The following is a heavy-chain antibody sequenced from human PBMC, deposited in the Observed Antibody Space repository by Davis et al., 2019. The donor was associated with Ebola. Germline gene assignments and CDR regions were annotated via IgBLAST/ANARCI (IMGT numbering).Heavy chain of an antibody. Sequence: GGSLRLSCGASGFTFSAHWMHWVRQAPGKGLEWVAIIWYDGSNKDYADSVKGRFTISRDNSKNTLYLQMNSLRVEDTAVYYCATERGGVEAFDYWGQGTLVTVSS. CDR1: GFTFSAHW. D-gene: IGHD5-24*01. V-gene: IGHV3-33*08. CDR3: ATERGGVEAFDY. CDR2: IWYDGSNK. J-gene: IGHJ4*02.